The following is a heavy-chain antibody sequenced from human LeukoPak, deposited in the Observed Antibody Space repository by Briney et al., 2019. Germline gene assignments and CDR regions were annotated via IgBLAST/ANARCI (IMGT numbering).Heavy chain of an antibody. Sequence: SATLSLTWTVSGGSISTFCWSCTRQPPGQGPESSGSIYYSGSTNYNPALTSRVTISVDTSKNQFSLKLSSVTAADTAVYYCAGGPIVVVPAYWFDPWGQGTLVTVSS. CDR3: AGGPIVVVPAYWFDP. V-gene: IGHV4-59*01. CDR2: IYYSGST. CDR1: GGSISTFC. D-gene: IGHD2-2*01. J-gene: IGHJ5*02.